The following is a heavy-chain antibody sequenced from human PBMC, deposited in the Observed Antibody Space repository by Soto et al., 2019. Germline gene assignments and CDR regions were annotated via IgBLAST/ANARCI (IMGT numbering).Heavy chain of an antibody. Sequence: QITSRESGLTLVRPTQTLTLTCTFSGFSLSSSGVSVGWIRQPPGKALEWLAHIYWDDDQRYSPSLKNRLTITKDTSKNQVVLTMTNMDPVDTATFYCTHSIRYSAFDFWGQGTMVVVSS. V-gene: IGHV2-5*02. CDR1: GFSLSSSGVS. D-gene: IGHD2-15*01. CDR2: IYWDDDQ. J-gene: IGHJ3*01. CDR3: THSIRYSAFDF.